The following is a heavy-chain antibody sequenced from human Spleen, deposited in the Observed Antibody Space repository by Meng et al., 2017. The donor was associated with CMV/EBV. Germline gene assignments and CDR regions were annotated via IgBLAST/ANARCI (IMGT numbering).Heavy chain of an antibody. CDR2: ITGSDKRT. CDR1: GFTFSSSA. CDR3: AKYSGGISLDY. V-gene: IGHV3-23*01. J-gene: IGHJ4*02. Sequence: GESLKISCAASGFTFSSSAMSWVRQAPGKGLEWVSHITGSDKRTYYADSVKGRFTISKDNSKNTLYLQINSLRVEDTAVYHCAKYSGGISLDYWGQGTLVTVSS. D-gene: IGHD2-8*02.